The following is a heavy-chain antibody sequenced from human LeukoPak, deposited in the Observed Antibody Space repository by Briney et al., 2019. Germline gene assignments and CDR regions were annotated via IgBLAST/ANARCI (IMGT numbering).Heavy chain of an antibody. D-gene: IGHD6-13*01. CDR2: IYYSGST. CDR1: GGSISSYY. CDR3: ARAYSDSWYYFDY. J-gene: IGHJ4*02. Sequence: KASETLSLTCTVSGGSISSYYWSWIRQPPGKGLEWIGYIYYSGSTNYNSSLKSRVTISVDTSKNQFSLKLSSVTAADTAVYYCARAYSDSWYYFDYWGLGTLVTVSS. V-gene: IGHV4-59*01.